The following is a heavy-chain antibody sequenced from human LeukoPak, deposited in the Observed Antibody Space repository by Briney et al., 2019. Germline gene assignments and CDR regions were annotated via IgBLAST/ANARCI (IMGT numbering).Heavy chain of an antibody. CDR3: ARAGPFYFGSGNYLYYYMDV. V-gene: IGHV4-34*01. Sequence: SETLSLTCAVYGESFSGYYWSWIRQPPGKGLEWIGEINHSGSTNYNPSLKSRVTISVDTSKNQFSLKLSSVTAADTAVYYCARAGPFYFGSGNYLYYYMDVWGKGTTVTVSS. CDR1: GESFSGYY. CDR2: INHSGST. D-gene: IGHD3-10*01. J-gene: IGHJ6*03.